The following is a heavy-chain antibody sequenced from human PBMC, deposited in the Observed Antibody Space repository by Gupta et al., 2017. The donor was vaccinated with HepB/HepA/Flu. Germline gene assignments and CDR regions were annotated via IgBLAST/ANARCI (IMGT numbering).Heavy chain of an antibody. J-gene: IGHJ4*02. Sequence: EVQLAESGGGLVQPGGSLRLSCAASGFTFNNYWIHWVRQSPGKGLVWLSRSNTEGSTTKYADSVKGRITISRDNAKNTAYLQLDTLRAEDTAVYFCTRGLYYYFDYWGQGTLVTVSS. V-gene: IGHV3-74*01. CDR3: TRGLYYYFDY. D-gene: IGHD2-8*01. CDR2: SNTEGSTT. CDR1: GFTFNNYW.